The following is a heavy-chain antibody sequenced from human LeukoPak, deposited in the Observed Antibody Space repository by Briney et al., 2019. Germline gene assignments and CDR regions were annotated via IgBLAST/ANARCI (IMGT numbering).Heavy chain of an antibody. Sequence: SETLSLICTVSGGSISRPSYYWGWIRQPPGKGLEWVGSIYYGGSTHYNSSLGSRVTISVDTSKNQLSLKVSSVTAADTAVYYCARQLRIAAALYYFDYWGQGTLVTVSS. V-gene: IGHV4-39*01. CDR2: IYYGGST. CDR1: GGSISRPSYY. J-gene: IGHJ4*02. CDR3: ARQLRIAAALYYFDY. D-gene: IGHD6-13*01.